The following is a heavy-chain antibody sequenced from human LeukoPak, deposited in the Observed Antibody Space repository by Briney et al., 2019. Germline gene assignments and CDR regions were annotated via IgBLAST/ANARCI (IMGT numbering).Heavy chain of an antibody. CDR3: ARDNYYDSGSYSAKLDY. D-gene: IGHD3-10*01. V-gene: IGHV1-3*01. Sequence: ASVKVSCKASGYTFTSYAMHWVRQAPGQRLEWMGWINAGNGNTKYSQKFQGRVTITRDTSASTAYMELSSLRSEDTAVYYCARDNYYDSGSYSAKLDYWGQGTLVTVSS. CDR1: GYTFTSYA. CDR2: INAGNGNT. J-gene: IGHJ4*02.